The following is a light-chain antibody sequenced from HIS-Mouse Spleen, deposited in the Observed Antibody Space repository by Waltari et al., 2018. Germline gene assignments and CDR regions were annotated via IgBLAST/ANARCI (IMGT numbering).Light chain of an antibody. CDR2: WAS. CDR1: QSVLYSSNNKNY. V-gene: IGKV4-1*01. J-gene: IGKJ4*01. Sequence: EIVMNQSPDSLAVSLGDRATINCKSSQSVLYSSNNKNYLAWYQQKPGQPPKLLIYWASTRESGVPDRFSGSGSGTDFTLTISSLQAEDVAVYYCQQYYSTPLTFGGGTKVEIK. CDR3: QQYYSTPLT.